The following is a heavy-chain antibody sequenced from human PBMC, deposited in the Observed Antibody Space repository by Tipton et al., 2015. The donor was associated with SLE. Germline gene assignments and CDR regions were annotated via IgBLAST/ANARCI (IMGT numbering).Heavy chain of an antibody. Sequence: TLSLTCTVSGGSISSSSYYWGWIRQPPGKGLEWIGSIYYSGSTYYNPSLKSRVTISVDTSKNQFSLKLSSVTAADTAVYYCARPEGASITDAFDIWGQGTMVTVSS. CDR2: IYYSGST. CDR1: GGSISSSSYY. CDR3: ARPEGASITDAFDI. J-gene: IGHJ3*02. V-gene: IGHV4-39*01. D-gene: IGHD3-10*01.